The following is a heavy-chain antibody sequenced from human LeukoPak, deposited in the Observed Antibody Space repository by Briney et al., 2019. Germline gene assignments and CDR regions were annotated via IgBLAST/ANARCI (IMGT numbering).Heavy chain of an antibody. CDR3: ARGGRVKWGSVGGYYFDY. CDR1: GYTFTGYY. J-gene: IGHJ4*02. Sequence: GASVKVSCKASGYTFTGYYMHWVRQAPGQGLEWMGWINPNSGGTNYAQKFQGRVTMTRDTSISTAYMELSRLRSDDTAVYYCARGGRVKWGSVGGYYFDYWGQGTLVTVSS. CDR2: INPNSGGT. D-gene: IGHD1-26*01. V-gene: IGHV1-2*02.